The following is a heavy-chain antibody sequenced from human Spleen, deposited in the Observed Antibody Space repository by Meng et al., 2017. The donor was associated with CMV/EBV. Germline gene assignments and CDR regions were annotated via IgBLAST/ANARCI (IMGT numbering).Heavy chain of an antibody. CDR1: GNTVSSYW. CDR2: IDPGDADT. J-gene: IGHJ4*02. Sequence: KGAGNTVSSYWIGGERQMPGKGREWMGMIDPGDADTRYSPSFKGHVTIASDKSTSTAFLKLSSPKASDTAMEYCARWVGGANMRECDYWGQGTLVTVSS. D-gene: IGHD4-23*01. CDR3: ARWVGGANMRECDY. V-gene: IGHV5-51*01.